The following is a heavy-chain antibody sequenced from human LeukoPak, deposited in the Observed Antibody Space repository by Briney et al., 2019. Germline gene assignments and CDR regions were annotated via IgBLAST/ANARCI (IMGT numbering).Heavy chain of an antibody. V-gene: IGHV3-74*01. J-gene: IGHJ4*02. Sequence: GGSLRLSCAASGNYWMHWVRQAPGKGLVWVSHINSDGSWTSYADSVKGRLTISKDNAENTVYLQMNSLRAEDTAVYYCVGFYETYWGRGTLVTVSS. D-gene: IGHD2/OR15-2a*01. CDR2: INSDGSWT. CDR1: GNYW. CDR3: VGFYETY.